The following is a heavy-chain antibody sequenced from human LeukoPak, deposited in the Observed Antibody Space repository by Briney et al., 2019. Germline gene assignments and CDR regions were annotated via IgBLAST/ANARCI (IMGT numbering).Heavy chain of an antibody. CDR2: INHSGST. V-gene: IGHV4-34*01. Sequence: PSETLFLTCAVYGGSFSGYYWSWIRQPPGKGLEWIGEINHSGSTNYNPSLKSRVTISVDTSKNQFSLKLSSVTAADTAVYYCARGTRRSWFDPWGQGTLVTVSS. CDR3: ARGTRRSWFDP. CDR1: GGSFSGYY. J-gene: IGHJ5*02.